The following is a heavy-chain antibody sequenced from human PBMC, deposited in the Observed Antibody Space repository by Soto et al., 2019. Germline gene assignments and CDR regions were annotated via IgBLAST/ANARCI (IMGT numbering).Heavy chain of an antibody. CDR2: ISGSGGST. CDR3: AGDRETQVTAALEN. J-gene: IGHJ4*02. D-gene: IGHD2-21*02. CDR1: PFTFSRSA. Sequence: PGGSLRLPCAASPFTFSRSAMSWARHSPGKRLEWVSAISGSGGSTYYADSVKGRFTISRDNSKNTLYLQMNSLRAEDTAVYYCAGDRETQVTAALENWGQGTLDTVSS. V-gene: IGHV3-23*01.